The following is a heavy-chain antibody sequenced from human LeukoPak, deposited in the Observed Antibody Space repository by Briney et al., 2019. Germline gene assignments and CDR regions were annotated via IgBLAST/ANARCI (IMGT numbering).Heavy chain of an antibody. CDR3: ARGLYQLLWGGYYYYYGMDV. CDR1: GGSFSGYY. V-gene: IGHV4-34*01. J-gene: IGHJ6*02. D-gene: IGHD2-2*01. CDR2: INHSGST. Sequence: SETLSLTCAVYGGSFSGYYWSWIRQPPGKGLEWIGEINHSGSTNYNPSLKSRVTISVDTSKNQFSLKLSSVTAADTAVYYCARGLYQLLWGGYYYYYGMDVWGQGTTVTVSS.